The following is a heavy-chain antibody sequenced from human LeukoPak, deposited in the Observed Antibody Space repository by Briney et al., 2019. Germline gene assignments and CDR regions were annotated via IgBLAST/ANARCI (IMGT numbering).Heavy chain of an antibody. Sequence: SETLSLTCAVYGGSFSAYYWSWVRQSPGKGLEWIGEINHTGTASYNPSLKSRVTISVDTSKNQFSLKLSSVTAADTAVYYCARGYSYGYAFDYWGQGTLVTVSS. CDR3: ARGYSYGYAFDY. V-gene: IGHV4-34*01. CDR2: INHTGTA. D-gene: IGHD5-18*01. J-gene: IGHJ4*02. CDR1: GGSFSAYY.